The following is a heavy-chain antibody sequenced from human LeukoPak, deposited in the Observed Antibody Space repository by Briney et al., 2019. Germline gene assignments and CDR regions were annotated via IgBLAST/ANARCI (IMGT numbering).Heavy chain of an antibody. D-gene: IGHD3-22*01. CDR2: ISSGGSTW. CDR3: ARDSYDSSGFYAFDS. CDR1: RFTLSRYE. V-gene: IGHV3-48*03. Sequence: GGSLRLSCAASRFTLSRYEINWVRQAPGKGLEWVSYISSGGSTWSCTDSENRRFTIFSDNARHSVYLQMNSLRAEDTAIYFCARDSYDSSGFYAFDSWGQGTLVTVSS. J-gene: IGHJ4*02.